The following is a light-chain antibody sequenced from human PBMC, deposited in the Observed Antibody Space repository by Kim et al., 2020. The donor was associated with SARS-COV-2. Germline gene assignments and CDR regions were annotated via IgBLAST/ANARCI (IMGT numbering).Light chain of an antibody. Sequence: DIQMTQSPSSLSASVGDRVTITCQASQDISNYLNWYQQKPGKAPKLLIYDASNLETGVPSRFSGSGSGTDFTFTISSLQPEDIATYYCQQYDNLPGGPYTFGQGTKLEI. CDR1: QDISNY. CDR2: DAS. J-gene: IGKJ2*01. V-gene: IGKV1-33*01. CDR3: QQYDNLPGGPYT.